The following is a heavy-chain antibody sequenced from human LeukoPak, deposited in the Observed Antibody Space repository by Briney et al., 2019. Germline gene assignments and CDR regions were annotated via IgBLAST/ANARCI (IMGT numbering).Heavy chain of an antibody. CDR1: GFSLTTTGMR. CDR2: IDWDDNK. V-gene: IGHV2-70*04. D-gene: IGHD1-26*01. CDR3: ARLQGATIGAKWFDP. Sequence: ESGPTLVNPTPTLTLTCTFSGFSLTTTGMRVSWIRQPPGKALEWLARIDWDDNKFYSTSLKTRLTISKDTSKNQVVLTMTNMDPVDTATHYCARLQGATIGAKWFDPWGQGTLVTLSS. J-gene: IGHJ5*02.